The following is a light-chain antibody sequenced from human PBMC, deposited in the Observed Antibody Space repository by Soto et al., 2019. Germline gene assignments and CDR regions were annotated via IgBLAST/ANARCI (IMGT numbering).Light chain of an antibody. CDR1: QSVSSSY. J-gene: IGKJ3*01. CDR2: DAS. Sequence: EIVLTQSPGTLSLSPGERATLSCRASQSVSSSYLAWYQQKPGQAPRLLIYDASSRATGIPDRFSGSGSGTDFPLTISRLEAEDFAVYYCQQYGSSPTFCPGTKVNIK. V-gene: IGKV3-20*01. CDR3: QQYGSSPT.